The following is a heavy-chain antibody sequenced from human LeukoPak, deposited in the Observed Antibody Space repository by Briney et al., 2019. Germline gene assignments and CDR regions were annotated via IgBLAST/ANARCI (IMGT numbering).Heavy chain of an antibody. CDR2: IIPILGIA. V-gene: IGHV1-69*02. CDR3: ATLATARPYYLDY. J-gene: IGHJ4*02. D-gene: IGHD5-12*01. Sequence: ASVKLSCKASGGTFSSYTISWVRQAPGQGLEWMGRIIPILGIANYAQKFQGRVTITADKSTSTAYMELSSLRSEDTAVYYCATLATARPYYLDYWGQGTLVTVSS. CDR1: GGTFSSYT.